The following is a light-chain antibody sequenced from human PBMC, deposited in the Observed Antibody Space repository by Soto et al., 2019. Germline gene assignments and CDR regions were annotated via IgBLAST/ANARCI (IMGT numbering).Light chain of an antibody. CDR2: GAS. CDR1: QSISSK. J-gene: IGKJ4*01. Sequence: EIVMTQSPATLSVSPGERATLSCRASQSISSKLAWYQQKPGQAPRLLIYGASTRATGIPVRFSGSGSGTEFTLTITSLQSEDFAVYYCQEYNNWHPITFGGGTK. CDR3: QEYNNWHPIT. V-gene: IGKV3-15*01.